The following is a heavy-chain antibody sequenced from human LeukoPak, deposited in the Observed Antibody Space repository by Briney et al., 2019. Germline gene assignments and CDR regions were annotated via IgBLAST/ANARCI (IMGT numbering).Heavy chain of an antibody. D-gene: IGHD1-26*01. CDR2: ISAYDGET. V-gene: IGHV1-18*01. CDR3: ARGGKNYFDF. J-gene: IGHJ4*02. CDR1: GYSFTSYG. Sequence: ASVKVSCKASGYSFTSYGISWVREAPGRGLEWVGYISAYDGETRYAQKFQGRVTLTTDTSTGTVYMEMRRLRSDDTAVYYCARGGKNYFDFWGQGTLVTVSS.